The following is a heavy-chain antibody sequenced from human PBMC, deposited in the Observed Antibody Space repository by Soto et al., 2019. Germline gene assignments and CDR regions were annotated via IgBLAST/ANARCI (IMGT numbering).Heavy chain of an antibody. CDR3: ARDPGYSNYYYGMDV. V-gene: IGHV3-21*01. J-gene: IGHJ6*02. CDR2: ISSSSSYI. CDR1: GFTFSSYS. D-gene: IGHD4-4*01. Sequence: GALRLSCAASGFTFSSYSMNWVRQAPGKGLEWVSSISSSSSYIYYADSVKGRFTISRDNAKNSLYLQMNSLRAEDTAVYYCARDPGYSNYYYGMDVWGQGTTVTVSS.